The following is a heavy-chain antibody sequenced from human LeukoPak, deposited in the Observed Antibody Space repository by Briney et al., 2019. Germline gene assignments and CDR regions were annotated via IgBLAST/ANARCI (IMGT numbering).Heavy chain of an antibody. CDR2: IWYDGSNK. CDR3: ARDYLAEGGFDY. V-gene: IGHV3-33*01. D-gene: IGHD6-13*01. CDR1: GITFSSYG. J-gene: IGHJ4*02. Sequence: GGSLRLSCAASGITFSSYGMHWVRQAPGKGLEWVAVIWYDGSNKYYADSVKGRFTISKDNSKNTLYLQINSPRAEDTAVYYCARDYLAEGGFDYWGQGTLVTVSS.